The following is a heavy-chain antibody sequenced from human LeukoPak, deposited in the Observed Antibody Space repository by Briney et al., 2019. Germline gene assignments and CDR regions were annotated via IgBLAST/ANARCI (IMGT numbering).Heavy chain of an antibody. J-gene: IGHJ3*02. CDR3: ARDGVLRYFDWLFSSANDAFDI. CDR2: IKKDGSEK. Sequence: GGSLRLSCAASGFTFSSYWMSWVRQAPGKGLEWVANIKKDGSEKYYVDSVKGRFTISRDNAKNSLYLQMNSLRAEDTAVYYCARDGVLRYFDWLFSSANDAFDIWGQGTMVTVSS. V-gene: IGHV3-7*01. D-gene: IGHD3-9*01. CDR1: GFTFSSYW.